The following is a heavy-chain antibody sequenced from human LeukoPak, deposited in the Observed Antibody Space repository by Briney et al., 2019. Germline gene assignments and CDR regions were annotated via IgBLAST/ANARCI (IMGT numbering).Heavy chain of an antibody. V-gene: IGHV3-48*03. CDR1: GFTFSSYE. Sequence: GGSLRLSCAASGFTFSSYEMNWVRQAPGKGLEWVSYISSSGSTIYYADSVKGRFTISRDNAKNSLYLQMNSLRAEDTAVYYCARFLAPYAFDIWGQGTMVTVSS. CDR3: ARFLAPYAFDI. J-gene: IGHJ3*02. CDR2: ISSSGSTI.